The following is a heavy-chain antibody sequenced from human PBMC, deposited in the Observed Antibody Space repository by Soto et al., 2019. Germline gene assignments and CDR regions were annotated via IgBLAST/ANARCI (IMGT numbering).Heavy chain of an antibody. D-gene: IGHD2-2*01. Sequence: GGSLRLSCAASAFTFSSAWMTWVRQAPGKGLEWVGNIRQDGSEKNYVDSVKGRFTISRDNAKNSLYLQMNSLRAEDTAVYYCAREIVVARGASYFDYWGPGTLVTVSS. CDR2: IRQDGSEK. J-gene: IGHJ4*02. CDR1: AFTFSSAW. CDR3: AREIVVARGASYFDY. V-gene: IGHV3-7*04.